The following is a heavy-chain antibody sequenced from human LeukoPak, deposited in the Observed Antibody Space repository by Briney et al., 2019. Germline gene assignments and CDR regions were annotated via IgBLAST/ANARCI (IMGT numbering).Heavy chain of an antibody. Sequence: PGGSLRLSCAASGFTFSSYWMSWVRQAPGKGLEWVANIKQGGSEKYYVDSVKGRFTISRDNAKNTLYLQMNSLRAEDTAVYYCAKDLYGPYYFDYWGQGTLVTVSS. J-gene: IGHJ4*02. CDR3: AKDLYGPYYFDY. D-gene: IGHD3-16*01. V-gene: IGHV3-7*01. CDR1: GFTFSSYW. CDR2: IKQGGSEK.